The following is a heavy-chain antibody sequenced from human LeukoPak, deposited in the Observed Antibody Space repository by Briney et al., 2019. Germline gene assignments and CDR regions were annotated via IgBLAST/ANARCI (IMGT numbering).Heavy chain of an antibody. CDR3: TTDGEYYDFWSGYSSY. Sequence: GGSLRLSCAASGFTFSNAWMSWVRQAPGKGLEWVGRIKSKTDGGTTDYAAPVKGRFTISRDDSKNTLYLQMNSLKTEDTAVYYCTTDGEYYDFWSGYSSYWGQGTLVTVSA. CDR2: IKSKTDGGTT. CDR1: GFTFSNAW. J-gene: IGHJ4*02. D-gene: IGHD3-3*01. V-gene: IGHV3-15*01.